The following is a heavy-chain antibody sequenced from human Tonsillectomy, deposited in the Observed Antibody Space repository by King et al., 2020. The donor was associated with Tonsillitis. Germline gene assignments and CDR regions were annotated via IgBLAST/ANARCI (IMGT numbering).Heavy chain of an antibody. D-gene: IGHD4-17*01. J-gene: IGHJ5*02. CDR3: AKPSRTTVTTWFSGS. CDR2: ISDSGGST. Sequence: VQLVESGGGLVQPGGSLRLSCAASGFTFSSYAMNWVRQAPGKGLEWVSAISDSGGSTYYADSVKGRFTISRDNSKNTVYLQMKSLRAADTDVYYCAKPSRTTVTTWFSGSWGQGTLVTVSS. V-gene: IGHV3-23*04. CDR1: GFTFSSYA.